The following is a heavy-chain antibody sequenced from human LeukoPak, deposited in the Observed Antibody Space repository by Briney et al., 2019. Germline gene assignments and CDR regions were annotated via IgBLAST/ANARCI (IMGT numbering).Heavy chain of an antibody. V-gene: IGHV3-48*03. CDR1: GFIFSSYE. CDR2: ISSSGSTI. CDR3: ASDQWPLPYDY. J-gene: IGHJ4*02. D-gene: IGHD6-19*01. Sequence: PGGSLRLSCAASGFIFSSYEMNWVRQAPGKGLEWVSYISSSGSTIYYADSVKGRFTISRDNAKNSLYLQMNSLRAQDTAVYYCASDQWPLPYDYWGQGTLVTVSS.